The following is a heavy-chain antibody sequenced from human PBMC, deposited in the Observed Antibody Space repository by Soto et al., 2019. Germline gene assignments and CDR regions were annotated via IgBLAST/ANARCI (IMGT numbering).Heavy chain of an antibody. D-gene: IGHD2-2*01. CDR1: GLTVGRNY. CDR2: IYSGYDT. CDR3: ARDRGGGYCTGTSCYGLDLDV. V-gene: IGHV3-66*01. Sequence: EEQLVESGGGLVQPGGSLRLSCAASGLTVGRNYMRWVRQAPGKGLEWVSVIYSGYDTYYGGSVRGRFTIARDNSKNTLLLQMNNVIAEDTAVYYCARDRGGGYCTGTSCYGLDLDVRGKGTTVIVSS. J-gene: IGHJ6*04.